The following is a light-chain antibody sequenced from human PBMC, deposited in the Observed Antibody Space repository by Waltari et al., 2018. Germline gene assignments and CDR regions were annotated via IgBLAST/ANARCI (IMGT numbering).Light chain of an antibody. CDR3: QQYDAWPPWT. CDR2: GAS. J-gene: IGKJ1*01. V-gene: IGKV3-15*01. CDR1: QSVTTN. Sequence: EIVMTQSPTTLSVSPGERVPLSRTASQSVTTNLAWYQQKPGQAPRILIYGASTRATGIPARFTGSGSETEFTLTISSLQSEDSAVYFCQQYDAWPPWTFGQGTKVEIK.